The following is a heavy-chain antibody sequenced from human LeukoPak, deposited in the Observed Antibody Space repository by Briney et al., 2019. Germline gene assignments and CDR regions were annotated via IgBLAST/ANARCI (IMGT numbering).Heavy chain of an antibody. Sequence: PSQTLSLTCTVSGGSISSATYSWNWIRQPAGKGLEWIGRIYTSGSTNYNPSLKSRVTISVATSKNQFSLKLTSVTAADTAVYYCARSPYLRTYGYGPWELPVSYFDYWGQGTLVTVSS. V-gene: IGHV4-61*02. CDR3: ARSPYLRTYGYGPWELPVSYFDY. D-gene: IGHD1-26*01. CDR1: GGSISSATYS. CDR2: IYTSGST. J-gene: IGHJ4*02.